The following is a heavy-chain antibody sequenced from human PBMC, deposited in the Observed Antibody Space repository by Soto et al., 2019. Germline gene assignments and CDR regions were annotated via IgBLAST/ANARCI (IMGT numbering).Heavy chain of an antibody. CDR2: ISYDGSNK. J-gene: IGHJ6*02. Sequence: QVPLVESGGGVVQPGRSLRLSCAASGFTFSSYGMHWVRQAPGKGLEWVAVISYDGSNKYYADSVKGRFTISRDNSKNTLYLQMNSLRAEDTAVYYCAKDLTSGSYSTDYYYYGMDVWGQGTTVTVSS. CDR1: GFTFSSYG. D-gene: IGHD1-26*01. CDR3: AKDLTSGSYSTDYYYYGMDV. V-gene: IGHV3-30*18.